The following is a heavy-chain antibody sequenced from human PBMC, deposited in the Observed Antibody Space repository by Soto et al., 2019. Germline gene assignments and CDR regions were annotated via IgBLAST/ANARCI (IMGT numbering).Heavy chain of an antibody. J-gene: IGHJ6*03. CDR1: GFIFSDHY. CDR3: GSARSSSKGTYMDV. CDR2: ARDKTNDYST. V-gene: IGHV3-72*01. Sequence: DVQVVESGGGLVQPGGSLRLSCTGSGFIFSDHYIDWARQAPGKGLEWIGRARDKTNDYSTAYGASVKGRFIVSRDHLKNSVYLEMDSLRSEDAAVYYGGSARSSSKGTYMDVWGRGTTVIVSS. D-gene: IGHD3-10*01.